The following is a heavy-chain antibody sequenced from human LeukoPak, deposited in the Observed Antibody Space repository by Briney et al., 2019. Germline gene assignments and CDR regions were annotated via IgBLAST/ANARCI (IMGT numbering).Heavy chain of an antibody. V-gene: IGHV3-53*01. J-gene: IGHJ6*03. CDR1: GFTVSSNY. Sequence: PGGSLSLSCAASGFTVSSNYMSWVRQAPGKGLEWVSVICSGGSTYYADSVKGRFTISRDNSKNTLYLQMNSLRAEDTAVYYCASGSGSYRTPYYYMDVWGTGTAVPVSS. CDR3: ASGSGSYRTPYYYMDV. D-gene: IGHD3-10*01. CDR2: ICSGGST.